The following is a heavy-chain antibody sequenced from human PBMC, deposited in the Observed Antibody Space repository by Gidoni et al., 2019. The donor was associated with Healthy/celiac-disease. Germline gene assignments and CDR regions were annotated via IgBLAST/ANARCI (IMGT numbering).Heavy chain of an antibody. CDR3: ARSIVGYDI. V-gene: IGHV3-9*01. Sequence: EVQLVESGGGLVQPGRSLRLSCAASGFTFDDYAMPWVRQAPGKGLEWFSGISWNSGSIGYADSVKGRFTISRDNAKNSLYLQMNSLRAEDTALYYCARSIVGYDIWGQGTMVTVSS. D-gene: IGHD1-26*01. CDR1: GFTFDDYA. J-gene: IGHJ3*02. CDR2: ISWNSGSI.